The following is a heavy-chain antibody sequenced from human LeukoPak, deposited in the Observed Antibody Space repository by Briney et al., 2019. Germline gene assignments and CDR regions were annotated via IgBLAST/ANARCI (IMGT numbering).Heavy chain of an antibody. J-gene: IGHJ4*02. Sequence: GGSLRLSCAASGFTFSSNWMHWVRQAPGKGLVWVSRINSDGSSTSYADSVKGRFTISRDNAKNTLYLQMNSLRAEDMALYYCAKGGYCSGGSCGGAFDFWGQGTLVTVSS. V-gene: IGHV3-74*01. D-gene: IGHD2-15*01. CDR2: INSDGSST. CDR1: GFTFSSNW. CDR3: AKGGYCSGGSCGGAFDF.